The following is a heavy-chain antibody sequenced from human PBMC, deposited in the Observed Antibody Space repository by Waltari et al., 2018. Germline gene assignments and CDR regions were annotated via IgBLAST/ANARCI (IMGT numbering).Heavy chain of an antibody. CDR3: ARGLSAGHSFDF. J-gene: IGHJ3*01. D-gene: IGHD3-3*01. Sequence: QVQLVQSGAEVKKPGASVKVACKAYGYTFSTFDINWVRQATGQGLEWMGWMNPNSGNTGYAQKFQDRFTMTRNTSISTAYMELSSLRSEDTAVYYCARGLSAGHSFDFWGQGTMVTVSS. V-gene: IGHV1-8*01. CDR1: GYTFSTFD. CDR2: MNPNSGNT.